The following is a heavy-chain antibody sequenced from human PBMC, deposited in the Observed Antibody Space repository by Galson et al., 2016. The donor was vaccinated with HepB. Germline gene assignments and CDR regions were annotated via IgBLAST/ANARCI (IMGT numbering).Heavy chain of an antibody. V-gene: IGHV3-9*01. D-gene: IGHD3-10*01. CDR3: AKGRGFYYYSMDV. J-gene: IGHJ6*02. Sequence: SLRLSCAASGFTFDEYGMHWVRQAPGKGLEWVSGISWNSGSTGYADSVKGRFTISRDNAKNSLYLQMNSLRSDDTALYDCAKGRGFYYYSMDVWGQGTTVTVSS. CDR1: GFTFDEYG. CDR2: ISWNSGST.